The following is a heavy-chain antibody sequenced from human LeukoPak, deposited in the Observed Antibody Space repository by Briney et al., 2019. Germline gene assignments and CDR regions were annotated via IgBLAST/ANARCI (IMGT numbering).Heavy chain of an antibody. Sequence: QSGGSRRLPCAASGFTFSSYGMHWVRQSPGKGLEWVAFLRYDGSNKYYAHSVKGRFPLSRDNPKNTLYLQVQSQRAEDTAIYYCAXXLESWKFGYGHYYFDYWGQGTLVTVSS. CDR1: GFTFSSYG. CDR2: LRYDGSNK. J-gene: IGHJ4*02. CDR3: AXXLESWKFGYGHYYFDY. V-gene: IGHV3-30*02. D-gene: IGHD3-16*01.